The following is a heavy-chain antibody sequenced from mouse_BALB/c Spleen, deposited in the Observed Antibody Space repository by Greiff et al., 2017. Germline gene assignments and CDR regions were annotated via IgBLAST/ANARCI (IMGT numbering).Heavy chain of an antibody. D-gene: IGHD1-1*01. V-gene: IGHV10-1*02. J-gene: IGHJ2*01. CDR2: IRSKSNNYAT. Sequence: GGGLVQPKGSLKLSCAASGFTFNTYAMNWVRQAPGKGLEWVARIRSKSNNYATYYADSVKDRFTISRDDSQSMLYLQMNNLKTEDTAMYYCVRQSYYGSSPFDYWGQGTTLTVSS. CDR1: GFTFNTYA. CDR3: VRQSYYGSSPFDY.